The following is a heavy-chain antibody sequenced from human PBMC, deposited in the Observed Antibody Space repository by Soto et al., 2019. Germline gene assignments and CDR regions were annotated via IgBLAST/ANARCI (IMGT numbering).Heavy chain of an antibody. CDR3: ASNYGSGSYLSFDI. D-gene: IGHD3-10*01. CDR1: GGTLTISSHG. J-gene: IGHJ3*02. CDR2: IIAMFGTA. V-gene: IGHV1-69*13. Sequence: SVKVSCKASGGTLTISSHGISWVRQAPGQGLEWMGGIIAMFGTANYAQKFQGRVTITADESTSTAYMELSSLRSEDTAVYYCASNYGSGSYLSFDIWGQGTMVTVSS.